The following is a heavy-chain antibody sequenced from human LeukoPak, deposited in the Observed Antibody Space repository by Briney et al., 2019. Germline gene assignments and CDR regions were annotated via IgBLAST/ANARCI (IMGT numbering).Heavy chain of an antibody. J-gene: IGHJ3*02. CDR1: GYTFTSYA. V-gene: IGHV1-3*01. CDR2: INAGNGNT. D-gene: IGHD1-26*01. Sequence: ASVKVSCKASGYTFTSYAMQWVRQAPGQRLEWMGWINAGNGNTKYSQKFQGRVTITRDTSASTAYMELSSLRSEDTAVYYCARVGAEGAFDIWGQGTMVTVSS. CDR3: ARVGAEGAFDI.